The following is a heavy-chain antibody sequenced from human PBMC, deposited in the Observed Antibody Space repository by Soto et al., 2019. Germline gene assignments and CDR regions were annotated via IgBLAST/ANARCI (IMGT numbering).Heavy chain of an antibody. CDR1: GGSISSYY. V-gene: IGHV4-59*01. CDR2: TYYSGST. CDR3: ARDSTLRSYGMDV. D-gene: IGHD2-15*01. Sequence: SETLSLTCTVSGGSISSYYWSWIRQPPGKGLEWIGYTYYSGSTNYNPSLKSRVTISVDTSKNQFSLKLSSVTAADTAVYYCARDSTLRSYGMDVWGQGTTVTVSS. J-gene: IGHJ6*02.